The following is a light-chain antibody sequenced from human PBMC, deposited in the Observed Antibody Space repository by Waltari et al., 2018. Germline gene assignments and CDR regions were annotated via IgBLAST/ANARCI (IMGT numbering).Light chain of an antibody. V-gene: IGLV2-14*01. CDR1: SSDVGGYNY. Sequence: QSALTQPASVSGSPGQSITISCTGTSSDVGGYNYVSWYQQHPGKAPQLMIYDVSKRPSGVSHRFSGSKSGNTASLTISGLQAEDEADYYCSSYTSSSTLEVFGGGTKLTVL. CDR2: DVS. CDR3: SSYTSSSTLEV. J-gene: IGLJ3*02.